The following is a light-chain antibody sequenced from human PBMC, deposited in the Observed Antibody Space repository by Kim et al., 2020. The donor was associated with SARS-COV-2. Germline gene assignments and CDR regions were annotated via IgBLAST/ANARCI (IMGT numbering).Light chain of an antibody. Sequence: EIVMTQSPGTLSVSPEDRATLSCRASQSVSSNLAWYQQKPGQAPRLLVSGASTRATGIPARFSGSGSGTEFTLTISSLQSEDFAVYYCHQYNNWPSTFGQGTKVDIK. V-gene: IGKV3-15*01. CDR3: HQYNNWPST. J-gene: IGKJ1*01. CDR1: QSVSSN. CDR2: GAS.